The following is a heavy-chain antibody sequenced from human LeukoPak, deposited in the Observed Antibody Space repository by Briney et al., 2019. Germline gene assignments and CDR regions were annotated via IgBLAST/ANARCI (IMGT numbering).Heavy chain of an antibody. J-gene: IGHJ6*03. Sequence: GGSLRLSCAASGFTFDDYTMHWVRQAPGKGLEWVSLISWDGGSTYYADSVKGRFTISRDNSKNSLYLQMNSLRTEDTALYYCAKEAEMAMEGHYYYYYYMDVWGKGTAVTVSS. CDR1: GFTFDDYT. CDR2: ISWDGGST. D-gene: IGHD5-24*01. V-gene: IGHV3-43*01. CDR3: AKEAEMAMEGHYYYYYYMDV.